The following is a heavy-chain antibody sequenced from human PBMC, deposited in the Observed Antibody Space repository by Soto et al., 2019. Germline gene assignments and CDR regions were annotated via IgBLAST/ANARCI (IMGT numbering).Heavy chain of an antibody. V-gene: IGHV3-30*18. Sequence: GGSLRLSCAASGFTFSNYGMHWVRQAPGKGLEWVAFISYDGSSKYYADSVRDRFTVSRDNSKNTLYLQMNSLRAEDTAVYYCAKPPSLFYYYYMDVWGKGTTVTVSS. CDR1: GFTFSNYG. CDR2: ISYDGSSK. CDR3: AKPPSLFYYYYMDV. J-gene: IGHJ6*03.